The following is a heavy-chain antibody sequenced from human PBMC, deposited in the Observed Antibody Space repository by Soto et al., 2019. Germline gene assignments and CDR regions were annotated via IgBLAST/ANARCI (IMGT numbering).Heavy chain of an antibody. CDR1: GGSISSGGYY. V-gene: IGHV4-31*03. J-gene: IGHJ4*02. D-gene: IGHD3-16*01. CDR3: AVWGPEYYFDY. CDR2: IYYSGST. Sequence: SETLSLTCTVSGGSISSGGYYWSWLRQHPGKGLEWIGYIYYSGSTYYNQYLKSRVTISVDTSKNQFSLKLSSVTAADTAVYYCAVWGPEYYFDYWGQGTLVTVSS.